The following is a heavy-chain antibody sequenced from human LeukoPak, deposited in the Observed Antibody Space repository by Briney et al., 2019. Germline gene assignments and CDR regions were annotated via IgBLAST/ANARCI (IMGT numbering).Heavy chain of an antibody. V-gene: IGHV3-53*01. CDR1: GFTVSSNY. CDR3: ASSVLWFGVDY. Sequence: PGGSLRLSCAASGFTVSSNYMSWVRQAPGKGLEWVSVIYSGGSTYYADSVKGRFTISRDNSKNTLYLQMNSLRAEDTAVYYCASSVLWFGVDYWGQGTLVTVSS. D-gene: IGHD3-10*01. J-gene: IGHJ4*02. CDR2: IYSGGST.